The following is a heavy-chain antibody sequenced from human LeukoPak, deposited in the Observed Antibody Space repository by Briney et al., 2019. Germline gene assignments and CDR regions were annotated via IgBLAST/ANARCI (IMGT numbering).Heavy chain of an antibody. J-gene: IGHJ6*02. CDR1: GFTFSSYG. D-gene: IGHD2-15*01. V-gene: IGHV3-33*01. CDR2: IWYDGSNK. Sequence: GRSLRLSRAASGFTFSSYGMHWVRQAPGKGLEWVAVIWYDGSNKYYADSVKGRFTISRDNSKNTLYLQMNSLRAEDTAVYYCARRSGVVVAATPRDYYYGMDVWGQGTTVTVSS. CDR3: ARRSGVVVAATPRDYYYGMDV.